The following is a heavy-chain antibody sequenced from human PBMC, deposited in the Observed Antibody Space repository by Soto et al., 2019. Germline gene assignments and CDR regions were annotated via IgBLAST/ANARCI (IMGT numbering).Heavy chain of an antibody. CDR3: ARTRIVGDNRWFDP. D-gene: IGHD1-26*01. J-gene: IGHJ5*02. V-gene: IGHV4-59*01. CDR2: IYYSGST. Sequence: QVQLQESGPGLVKPSETLSLTCTVSGGSISSYYWSWIRQSPGKGLEWIGYIYYSGSTNYNPSLKSRVTISVDTSKNQFSLKLSSVTAADTAVYYCARTRIVGDNRWFDPWGQGTLVTVSS. CDR1: GGSISSYY.